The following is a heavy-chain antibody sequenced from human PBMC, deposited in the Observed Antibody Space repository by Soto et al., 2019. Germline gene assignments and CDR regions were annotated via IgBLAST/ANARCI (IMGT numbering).Heavy chain of an antibody. J-gene: IGHJ4*02. D-gene: IGHD2-2*03. Sequence: TLSLTCTVSGGSLTSGGYYWTWIRQPPGKGLEWIGYIYYTASTYYNPSLKSRVTMSADTSENQFSLELSSVTAADTAVYFCARGYCSSTGCSIGYWGQGTQVTVSS. V-gene: IGHV4-31*03. CDR1: GGSLTSGGYY. CDR2: IYYTAST. CDR3: ARGYCSSTGCSIGY.